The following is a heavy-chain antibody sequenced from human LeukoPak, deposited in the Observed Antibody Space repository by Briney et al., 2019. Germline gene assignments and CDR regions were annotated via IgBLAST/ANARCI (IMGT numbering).Heavy chain of an antibody. CDR2: INHSGST. CDR1: GESFSDYY. D-gene: IGHD1-26*01. CDR3: ARGRAYFDY. Sequence: PSETLSLTCAVYGESFSDYYWSWIRQPPGKGLEWIGEINHSGSTNYNPSLKSRVTISVDTSKNHLSLKLSSVTAADTAVYYCARGRAYFDYWGQGTLVTVSS. J-gene: IGHJ4*02. V-gene: IGHV4-34*01.